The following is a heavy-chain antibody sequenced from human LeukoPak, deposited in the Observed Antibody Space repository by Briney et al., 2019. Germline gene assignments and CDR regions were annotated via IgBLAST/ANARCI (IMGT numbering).Heavy chain of an antibody. J-gene: IGHJ5*02. D-gene: IGHD3-3*01. CDR3: ARRSNWIGP. CDR2: ISADNGNT. Sequence: SVKVSRKASGYTFTSYDITWVRQTPGQGLEWMGWISADNGNTNYAQKLQGRVTMTTDTSTNTAYMELRSLRSDDTAVYYCARRSNWIGPWGQGTLIIVSS. CDR1: GYTFTSYD. V-gene: IGHV1-18*01.